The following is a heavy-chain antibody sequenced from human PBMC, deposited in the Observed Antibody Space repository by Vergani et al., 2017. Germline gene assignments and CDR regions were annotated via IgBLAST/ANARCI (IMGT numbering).Heavy chain of an antibody. Sequence: QIQLVQSRSEMVKPGASVKVSCQAAGYSFTNYDFTWVRQAPGQGLEWMGWISSNTGDTIYAEKFQGRVTMTTDTSTSTAYLELRSLRSDDTALYYCARRVVAGRNSLRHLDYWGQGTLVTVSS. CDR3: ARRVVAGRNSLRHLDY. V-gene: IGHV1-18*01. CDR1: GYSFTNYD. CDR2: ISSNTGDT. D-gene: IGHD2-15*01. J-gene: IGHJ4*02.